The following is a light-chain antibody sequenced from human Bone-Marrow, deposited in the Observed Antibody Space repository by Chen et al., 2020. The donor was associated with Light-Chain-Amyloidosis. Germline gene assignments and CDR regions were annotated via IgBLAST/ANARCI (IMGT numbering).Light chain of an antibody. V-gene: IGKV3-11*01. Sequence: EIVLTQSPATLSLSPGERATLSCRASQSVRSYLAWYQQQPGQAPRLLIYDASNRATGIPARFSGSGSGTDFTLTIGSLEPEDFAVYYCQQRSNGPVTFGGGTKVEIK. CDR2: DAS. CDR1: QSVRSY. J-gene: IGKJ4*01. CDR3: QQRSNGPVT.